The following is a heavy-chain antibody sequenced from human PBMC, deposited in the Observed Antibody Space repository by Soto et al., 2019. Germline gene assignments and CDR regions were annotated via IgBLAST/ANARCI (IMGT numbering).Heavy chain of an antibody. V-gene: IGHV4-59*08. CDR2: VFSSGST. CDR1: GGSISSYY. Sequence: LSLTCTVSGGSISSYYWTWVRQSPGKGLEWIGYVFSSGSTNYNPSLESRVTISLDTSKNQFSLKVISVTAADTAVYYCARRGKKSFYYYMDVWGKGTTLTVSS. J-gene: IGHJ6*03. CDR3: ARRGKKSFYYYMDV.